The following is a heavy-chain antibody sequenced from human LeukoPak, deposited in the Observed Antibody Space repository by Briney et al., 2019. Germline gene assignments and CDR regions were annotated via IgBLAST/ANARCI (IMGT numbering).Heavy chain of an antibody. Sequence: KPGGSLRLSCAAAGFTFYDYGMRWVRHVAGKGMEWVGGGNRESSRITYGDCGRGRFPISRDKARNYLYLQMNSLRTEDTALYYCAKDLAVGTTPRVYAFDVWGQGTMVTVS. CDR1: GFTFYDYG. J-gene: IGHJ3*01. D-gene: IGHD1-26*01. CDR3: AKDLAVGTTPRVYAFDV. V-gene: IGHV3-9*01. CDR2: GNRESSRI.